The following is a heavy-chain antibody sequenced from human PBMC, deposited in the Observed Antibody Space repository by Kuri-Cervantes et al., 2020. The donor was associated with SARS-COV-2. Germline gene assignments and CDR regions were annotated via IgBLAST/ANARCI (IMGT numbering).Heavy chain of an antibody. Sequence: ESLKISCAVSGYTISSGYYWSWIRQPPGKGLEWIGYIYYSGSTNYNPSLKSRVTISVDTSKNQFSLKLSSVTAADTAVYYCARDSPEYSSSSSVPFDYWGQGTLVTVSS. CDR2: IYYSGST. V-gene: IGHV4-61*01. J-gene: IGHJ4*02. CDR1: GYTISSGYY. D-gene: IGHD6-6*01. CDR3: ARDSPEYSSSSSVPFDY.